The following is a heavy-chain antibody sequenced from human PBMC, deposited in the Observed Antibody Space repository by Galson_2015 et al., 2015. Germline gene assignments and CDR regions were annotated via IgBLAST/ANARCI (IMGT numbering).Heavy chain of an antibody. CDR3: AKETLFNGMDV. J-gene: IGHJ6*02. CDR2: ISYDGSNK. V-gene: IGHV3-30*18. CDR1: GFTFSNAW. D-gene: IGHD3-10*02. Sequence: SLRLSCAASGFTFSNAWMSWVRQAPGKGLEWVAVISYDGSNKYYADSVKGRFTISRDNSKNTLYLQMNSLRAEDTAVYYCAKETLFNGMDVWGQGTTVTVSS.